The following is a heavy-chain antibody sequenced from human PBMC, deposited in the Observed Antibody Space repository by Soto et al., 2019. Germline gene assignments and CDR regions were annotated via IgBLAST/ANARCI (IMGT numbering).Heavy chain of an antibody. J-gene: IGHJ4*02. CDR1: GFSFVNYA. Sequence: GGSLRLSCAASGFSFVNYAMNWVRQAPGRGLEWVSGLSGSGTSTYYADSVKGRFTISRDNSRDTLFLQMNSLTADDTAVYYCAKATTNGGWFNPFDSWGQGALVTVSS. V-gene: IGHV3-23*01. CDR3: AKATTNGGWFNPFDS. D-gene: IGHD6-19*01. CDR2: LSGSGTST.